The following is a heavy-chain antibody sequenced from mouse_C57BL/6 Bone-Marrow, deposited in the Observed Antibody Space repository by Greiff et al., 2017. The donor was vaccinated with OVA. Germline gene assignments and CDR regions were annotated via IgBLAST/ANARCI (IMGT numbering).Heavy chain of an antibody. CDR2: ISNGGGST. CDR3: ARPFTTVGEIPFAY. Sequence: EVNLVESGGGLVQPGGSLKLSCAASGFTFSDYYMYWVRQTPEKRLEWVAYISNGGGSTYYPDTVKGRFTISRDNAKNTLYLQMSRLKSEDTAMYYCARPFTTVGEIPFAYWGQGTLVTVSA. D-gene: IGHD1-1*01. CDR1: GFTFSDYY. V-gene: IGHV5-12*01. J-gene: IGHJ3*01.